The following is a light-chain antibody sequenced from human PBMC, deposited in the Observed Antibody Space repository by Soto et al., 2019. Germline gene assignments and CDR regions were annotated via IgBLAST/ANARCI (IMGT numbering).Light chain of an antibody. J-gene: IGKJ5*01. CDR1: QSVSSSY. V-gene: IGKV3-20*01. CDR3: QQYGSSPPIT. CDR2: GAS. Sequence: EIVLTQSPGTLSLSPGERATLSCRASQSVSSSYLAWYQQKPGQAPRLLIYGASSRATGIPDRFSGSWSGTDFTLTISRLEPEDFAVYYCQQYGSSPPITLGQGTRLEIK.